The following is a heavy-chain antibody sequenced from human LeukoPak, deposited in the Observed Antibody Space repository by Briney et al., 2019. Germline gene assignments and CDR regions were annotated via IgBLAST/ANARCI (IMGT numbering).Heavy chain of an antibody. CDR1: GYSFTSYW. D-gene: IGHD6-13*01. V-gene: IGHV5-51*01. CDR2: IYPGDSDT. CDR3: ARHVIAAAGTPPYYYYYMDV. J-gene: IGHJ6*03. Sequence: GESLKISCKGSGYSFTSYWIGWVRQMPGKGLEWMGIIYPGDSDTRYSPSFQGQVTISADKSISTAYLQWSSLKASDTAVYYCARHVIAAAGTPPYYYYYMDVWGKGTTVTISS.